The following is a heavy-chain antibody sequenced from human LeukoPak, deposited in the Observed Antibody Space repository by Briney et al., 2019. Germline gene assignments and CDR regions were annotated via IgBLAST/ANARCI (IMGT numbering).Heavy chain of an antibody. CDR2: ISAYNGNT. J-gene: IGHJ4*02. D-gene: IGHD3-16*02. V-gene: IGHV1-18*01. Sequence: GASVKVSCKASGYTFTSYGISWVRQAPGQGLEWMGWISAYNGNTNYAQKLQGRVTMTTDTSTSTAYMELRSLRSDDTAVYYCAILHYDYVWGSYRDYWGQGTLVTVSS. CDR1: GYTFTSYG. CDR3: AILHYDYVWGSYRDY.